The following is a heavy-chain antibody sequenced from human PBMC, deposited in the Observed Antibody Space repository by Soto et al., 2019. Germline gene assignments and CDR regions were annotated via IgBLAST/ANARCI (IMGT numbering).Heavy chain of an antibody. CDR2: ISYDGSNK. D-gene: IGHD2-15*01. CDR1: GFTFSGYA. Sequence: QVQLVESGGGVVQPGRSLRLSCAASGFTFSGYAMHWVRQAPGKGLEWVAVISYDGSNKYYADSVKGRFTISRDNSKNTLYLQMNSLRAEDTAVYYCARSSWAIVVVVAGAPDYWGQGTLVIVSS. J-gene: IGHJ4*02. CDR3: ARSSWAIVVVVAGAPDY. V-gene: IGHV3-30-3*01.